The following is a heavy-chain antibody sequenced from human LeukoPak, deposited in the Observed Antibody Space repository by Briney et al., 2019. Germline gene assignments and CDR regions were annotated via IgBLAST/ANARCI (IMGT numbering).Heavy chain of an antibody. CDR3: ARGRSLASGWYLGGRYDAFDI. J-gene: IGHJ3*02. Sequence: ASVKVSCKASGYTFTSYDINWVRQATGQGLEWMGWMNPNSGNTGYAQKFQGRVTMTRNTSISTAYMELSSLRSEDTAVYYCARGRSLASGWYLGGRYDAFDIWSQGTMVTVSS. V-gene: IGHV1-8*01. D-gene: IGHD6-19*01. CDR2: MNPNSGNT. CDR1: GYTFTSYD.